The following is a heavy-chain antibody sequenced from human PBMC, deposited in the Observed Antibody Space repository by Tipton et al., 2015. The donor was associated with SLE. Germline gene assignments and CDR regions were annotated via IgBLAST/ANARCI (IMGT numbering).Heavy chain of an antibody. CDR2: INHSGST. CDR3: ARVPGLERSYYYYYHMDV. J-gene: IGHJ6*03. D-gene: IGHD1-1*01. Sequence: TLSLTCAVYGGSFSGYYWSWIRQPPGKGLEWIGEINHSGSTNYNPSLKSRVTISVDTSRNQFSLKLSPVTAADTAMYYCARVPGLERSYYYYYHMDVWGKGTTVTVSS. CDR1: GGSFSGYY. V-gene: IGHV4-34*01.